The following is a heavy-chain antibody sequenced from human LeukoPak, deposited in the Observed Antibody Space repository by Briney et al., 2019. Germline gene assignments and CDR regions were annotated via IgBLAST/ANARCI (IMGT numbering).Heavy chain of an antibody. Sequence: PGGSLRLSCAASGFAFRTCTMNWVRQAPGKGLEWVSFISSTGDNIYYADSVKGRFTISRDNAKNSLYLQMNSLREEDTAVYYCARCYLLRYDAFDIWGQGTMVTVSS. CDR3: ARCYLLRYDAFDI. D-gene: IGHD3-16*01. CDR2: ISSTGDNI. V-gene: IGHV3-21*06. CDR1: GFAFRTCT. J-gene: IGHJ3*02.